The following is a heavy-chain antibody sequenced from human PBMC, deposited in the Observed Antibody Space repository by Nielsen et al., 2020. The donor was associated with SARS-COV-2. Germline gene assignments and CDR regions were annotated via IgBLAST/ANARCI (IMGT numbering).Heavy chain of an antibody. D-gene: IGHD3-22*01. Sequence: GESLKISCAASGFTFSDYAMAWVRQAPGKGLMWVSRINTDGSKSAYADSVKGRFTISRDNARDTLYLQMNSLSAEDTAVYYCVRVRDDGYYYDTGPYDYWGQGALVTVSS. CDR3: VRVRDDGYYYDTGPYDY. J-gene: IGHJ4*02. CDR1: GFTFSDYA. V-gene: IGHV3-74*01. CDR2: INTDGSKS.